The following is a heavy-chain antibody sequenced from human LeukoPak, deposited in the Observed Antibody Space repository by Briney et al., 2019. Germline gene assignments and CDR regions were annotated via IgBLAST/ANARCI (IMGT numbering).Heavy chain of an antibody. CDR2: ISGSGGST. D-gene: IGHD4-11*01. CDR1: GFTFSSYS. V-gene: IGHV3-23*01. Sequence: SGGSLRLSCAASGFTFSSYSMNWVRQAPGKGLEWVSAISGSGGSTYYADSVKGRFTISRDNSKNTLYLQMNSLRAEDTAVYYCAKDRPTTVTTYYFDYWGQGTLVTVSS. J-gene: IGHJ4*02. CDR3: AKDRPTTVTTYYFDY.